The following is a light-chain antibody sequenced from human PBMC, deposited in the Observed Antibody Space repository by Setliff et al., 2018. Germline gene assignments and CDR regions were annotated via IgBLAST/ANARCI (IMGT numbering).Light chain of an antibody. CDR1: SRDVGSYDF. CDR2: DVT. Sequence: GSSRDVGSYDFVSWYQQHPGEAPKLIIYDVTGRPSGVSDRFSGSKSGNTASLTISGLQAEDEANYYCSSYTNSNTYVFGTGTKVTVL. J-gene: IGLJ1*01. V-gene: IGLV2-14*03. CDR3: SSYTNSNTYV.